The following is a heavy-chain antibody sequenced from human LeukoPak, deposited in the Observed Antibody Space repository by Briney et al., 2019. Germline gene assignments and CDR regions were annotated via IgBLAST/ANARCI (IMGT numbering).Heavy chain of an antibody. CDR2: ISYDGSNK. Sequence: GGSLRLSCAASGFTFSSYAMHWVRQAPGKGLEWVAVISYDGSNKYYADSVKGRFTISRDNSKNTLYLQMNSLRAEDTAVYYCARPGYCSSTSCYARGYYYGMDVWGQGTTVTVSS. D-gene: IGHD2-2*01. CDR3: ARPGYCSSTSCYARGYYYGMDV. CDR1: GFTFSSYA. J-gene: IGHJ6*02. V-gene: IGHV3-30*04.